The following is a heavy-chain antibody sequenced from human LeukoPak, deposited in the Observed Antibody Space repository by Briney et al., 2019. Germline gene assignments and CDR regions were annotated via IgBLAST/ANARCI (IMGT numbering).Heavy chain of an antibody. CDR1: GGTFSSYA. D-gene: IGHD3-9*01. CDR3: AREGTYYDILGPFDP. J-gene: IGHJ5*02. Sequence: ASVTVSCKASGGTFSSYAISWVRQAPGKGLEWMGGIIPIFGKANYAQKFQGRVTITADKSTSTAYMELSSLRSEDTAVYYWAREGTYYDILGPFDPWGEGTLVTVSS. CDR2: IIPIFGKA. V-gene: IGHV1-69*06.